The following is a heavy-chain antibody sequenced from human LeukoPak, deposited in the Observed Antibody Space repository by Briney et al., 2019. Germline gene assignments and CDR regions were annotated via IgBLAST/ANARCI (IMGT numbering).Heavy chain of an antibody. J-gene: IGHJ3*02. CDR2: IYYSGST. CDR3: ARDPAATGAFDI. CDR1: GGSISSSSYY. D-gene: IGHD2-15*01. Sequence: SETLSLICTVSGGSISSSSYYWGWIRQPPGKGLEWIGSIYYSGSTYYNPSLKSRVTISVDTSKNQFSLKLSSVTAADTAVYYCARDPAATGAFDIWGQGTMVTVSS. V-gene: IGHV4-39*07.